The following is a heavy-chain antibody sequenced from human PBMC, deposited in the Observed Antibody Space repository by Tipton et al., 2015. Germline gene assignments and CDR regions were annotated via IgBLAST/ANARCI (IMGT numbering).Heavy chain of an antibody. CDR2: IKQDGSEK. J-gene: IGHJ4*02. V-gene: IGHV3-7*01. Sequence: SLRLSCAASGFTFSSYEMNWVRQAPGTGLEWVANIKQDGSEKYYVDSVKGRFTISRDNAKNSLYLQMNSLRAEDTAVYYCARDGQQPPGVDYWGQGTLVTVSS. CDR1: GFTFSSYE. CDR3: ARDGQQPPGVDY. D-gene: IGHD6-13*01.